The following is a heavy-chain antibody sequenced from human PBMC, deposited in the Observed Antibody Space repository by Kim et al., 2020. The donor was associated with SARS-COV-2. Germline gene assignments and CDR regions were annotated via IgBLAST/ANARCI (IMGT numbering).Heavy chain of an antibody. CDR2: ISYNGRNI. Sequence: GGSLRLSCSASGFTFSNYAMHWVRQAPGKGLEWVALISYNGRNIYSADSVKGRFTISRDNSKNTLHLQMNSLRVEDTAMYYCARVNTTSWAIDYWGQGTLVTVSS. CDR3: ARVNTTSWAIDY. CDR1: GFTFSNYA. V-gene: IGHV3-30*04. D-gene: IGHD6-13*01. J-gene: IGHJ4*02.